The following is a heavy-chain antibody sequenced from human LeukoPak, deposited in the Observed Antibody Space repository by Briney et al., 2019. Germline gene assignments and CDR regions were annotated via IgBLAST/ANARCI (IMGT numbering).Heavy chain of an antibody. D-gene: IGHD5-12*01. Sequence: GGSLRLSCAASGFTFSSYSMNWVRQAPGKGLEWVSSISSSSYIYYADSVKGRFTISRDNAKNSLYLQMNSLRAEDTAVYYCARDMDVDIVATSTLDYWGQGTLVTVSS. CDR3: ARDMDVDIVATSTLDY. J-gene: IGHJ4*02. V-gene: IGHV3-21*01. CDR1: GFTFSSYS. CDR2: ISSSSYI.